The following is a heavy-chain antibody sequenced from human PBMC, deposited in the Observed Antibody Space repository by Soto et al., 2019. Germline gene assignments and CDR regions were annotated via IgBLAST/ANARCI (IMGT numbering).Heavy chain of an antibody. V-gene: IGHV4-34*01. J-gene: IGHJ6*02. CDR3: ARGAINGSGSYQYYYYYYGMDV. Sequence: SETLSLTCAVYGGSFSGYYWSWIRQPPGKGLEWIGEINHSGSTNYNPSLKSRVTISVDTSKNQFSLKLSSVTAADTAVYYCARGAINGSGSYQYYYYYYGMDVWGQGTTVTVYS. D-gene: IGHD3-10*01. CDR2: INHSGST. CDR1: GGSFSGYY.